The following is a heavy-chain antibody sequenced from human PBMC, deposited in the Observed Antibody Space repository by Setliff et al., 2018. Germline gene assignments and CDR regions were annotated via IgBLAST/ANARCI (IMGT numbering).Heavy chain of an antibody. CDR2: IYTDNGNT. CDR1: GYTFSANA. Sequence: ASVKVSCKASGYTFSANAIHWVRQAPGQRLEWMGFIYTDNGNTKYSKNFQDRVAITRDTAASTAYMQLSSLRSEDTAVYYCARGRRFGEYWFDPWGQGTLVTVSS. J-gene: IGHJ5*02. D-gene: IGHD3-10*01. CDR3: ARGRRFGEYWFDP. V-gene: IGHV1-3*04.